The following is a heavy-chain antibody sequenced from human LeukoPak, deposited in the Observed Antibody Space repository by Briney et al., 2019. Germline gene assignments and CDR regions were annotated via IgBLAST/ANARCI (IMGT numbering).Heavy chain of an antibody. CDR2: INHSGSA. Sequence: SETLSLTCAVYGGSFSSYYWSWIRQPPGKGLEWHGEINHSGSANYNPSLKSRVTISVDTSKSQFSLKLSFVTAADTAVYYCATRRAWFGDVRWFDPWGQGTLVTVSS. V-gene: IGHV4-34*01. CDR1: GGSFSSYY. J-gene: IGHJ5*02. CDR3: ATRRAWFGDVRWFDP. D-gene: IGHD3-10*01.